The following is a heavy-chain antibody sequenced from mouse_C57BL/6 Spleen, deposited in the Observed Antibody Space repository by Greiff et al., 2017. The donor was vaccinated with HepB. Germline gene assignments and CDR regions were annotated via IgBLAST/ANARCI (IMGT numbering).Heavy chain of an antibody. Sequence: QVQLQQPGTELVKPGASVKLSCKASGYTFTSYWMHWVKQRPGQGLEWIGRIHPSDSDTNYNQKFKGKATLTVDKSSSTAYMQLSSLTSEDSAVYYCAISDLYGNYFYWYFDVWGTGTTVTVSS. CDR2: IHPSDSDT. V-gene: IGHV1-74*01. J-gene: IGHJ1*03. CDR1: GYTFTSYW. CDR3: AISDLYGNYFYWYFDV. D-gene: IGHD2-1*01.